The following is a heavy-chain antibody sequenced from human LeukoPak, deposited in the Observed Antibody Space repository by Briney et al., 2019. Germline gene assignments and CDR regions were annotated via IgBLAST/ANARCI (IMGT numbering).Heavy chain of an antibody. D-gene: IGHD2-2*01. CDR2: IYYSGST. Sequence: SETLSLTCTVSGGSISSGDYYWSWIRQPPGKGLEWIGYIYYSGSTYYNPSLKSRVTISVDTSKNQFSLKLSSVTAADTAVYYCALRRLGYSSSTSCYGNWFDPWGQGTLVTVSS. CDR3: ALRRLGYSSSTSCYGNWFDP. J-gene: IGHJ5*02. CDR1: GGSISSGDYY. V-gene: IGHV4-30-4*01.